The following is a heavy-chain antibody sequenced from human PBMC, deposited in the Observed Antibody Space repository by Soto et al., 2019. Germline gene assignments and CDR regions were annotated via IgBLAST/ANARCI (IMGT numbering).Heavy chain of an antibody. CDR3: ARVGRITIFGVAPRGYYFDY. D-gene: IGHD3-3*01. CDR2: IISIFGTA. V-gene: IGHV1-69*01. CDR1: GGTFSSYA. Sequence: QVQLVQSGAEVKKPGSSVKVSCKASGGTFSSYAISWVRQAPGQGLEWMGGIISIFGTANYAQKFQGRVTITADESTSTAYMELSSLRSEDTAVYYCARVGRITIFGVAPRGYYFDYWGQGTLVTVSS. J-gene: IGHJ4*02.